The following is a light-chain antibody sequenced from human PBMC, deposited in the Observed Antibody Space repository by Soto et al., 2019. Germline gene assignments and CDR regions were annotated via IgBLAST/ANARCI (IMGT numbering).Light chain of an antibody. V-gene: IGKV3-20*01. CDR3: QQYGSSPPFT. CDR1: QRVSSSY. J-gene: IGKJ3*01. Sequence: EIVVTQSPGTLPLSPGERATLSCRASQRVSSSYLAWYQQKPGQAPRLLIYGASSRATGIPDRFSGSGSGTDFTLTISRLEPEDFAVYYCQQYGSSPPFTFGPGTKVDIK. CDR2: GAS.